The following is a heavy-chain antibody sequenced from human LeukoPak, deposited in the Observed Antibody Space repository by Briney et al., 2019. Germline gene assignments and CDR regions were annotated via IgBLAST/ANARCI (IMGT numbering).Heavy chain of an antibody. D-gene: IGHD3-10*01. Sequence: SETLSLTCAVYGESLSGYYWSWIRQPPGKGLEWIGEIHHSGGTNYNPSLKSRVTISVDTSKNQFSLKLSSVTAADTAVYYCARTVLWFPYGGVDPWGQGTLVTVSS. CDR3: ARTVLWFPYGGVDP. CDR2: IHHSGGT. CDR1: GESLSGYY. J-gene: IGHJ5*02. V-gene: IGHV4-34*01.